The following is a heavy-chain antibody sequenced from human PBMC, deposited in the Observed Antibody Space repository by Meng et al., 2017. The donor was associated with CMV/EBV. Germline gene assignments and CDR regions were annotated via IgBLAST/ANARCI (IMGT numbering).Heavy chain of an antibody. J-gene: IGHJ3*02. V-gene: IGHV5-51*01. Sequence: GESLKISCKASGYSFTNYWIGWVRQMPGKGLEWMGIIYPGDSDTRYSPSFQGQVTISADNSISTAYLQWWSSLKASDTAMYHCARLSSHYDFWSGFYVGDGFDMWGQGTMVTVSS. D-gene: IGHD3-3*01. CDR1: GYSFTNYW. CDR2: IYPGDSDT. CDR3: ARLSSHYDFWSGFYVGDGFDM.